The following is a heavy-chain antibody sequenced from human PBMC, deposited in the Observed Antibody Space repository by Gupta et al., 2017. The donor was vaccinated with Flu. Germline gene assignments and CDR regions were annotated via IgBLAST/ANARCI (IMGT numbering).Heavy chain of an antibody. Sequence: QVQLQQSGAGLLKPAEPLSLTCAVYGGSSSGYYWSWSRQPPGKGLEWLGEINHSGSTNYNPSLKSRVTISVDTSKNQFSLKLSAVTAADTAVYYCARRYSHLWRWEPYDYWGQGTLVTVSS. J-gene: IGHJ4*02. CDR2: INHSGST. V-gene: IGHV4-34*01. CDR3: ARRYSHLWRWEPYDY. CDR1: GGSSSGYY. D-gene: IGHD1-26*01.